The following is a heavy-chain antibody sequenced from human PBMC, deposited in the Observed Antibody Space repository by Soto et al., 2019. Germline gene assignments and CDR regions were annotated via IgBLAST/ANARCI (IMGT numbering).Heavy chain of an antibody. CDR2: IYYSGST. CDR3: ARFGGVSGYYYYMDV. V-gene: IGHV4-31*03. D-gene: IGHD3-16*01. Sequence: QVQLQESGPGLVKPSQTLSLTCTVSGGSISSGGYYWSWIRQHPGKGLEWIGYIYYSGSTYYNPSLKSRVTISVYTSKNQFSLKLSSVTAADTAVYYCARFGGVSGYYYYMDVWGKGTTVTVSS. CDR1: GGSISSGGYY. J-gene: IGHJ6*03.